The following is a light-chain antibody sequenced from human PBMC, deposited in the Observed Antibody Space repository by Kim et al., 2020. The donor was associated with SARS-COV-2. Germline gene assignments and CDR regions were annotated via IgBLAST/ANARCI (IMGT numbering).Light chain of an antibody. Sequence: DIVLTQSPGTLSLSPGERATLSCRASQSVSSSYLAWYQQKPGQAPRLLIYGASNRATGIPDRFSGSGSGTDFTLTISRLEPEDFAVYYCQQYGSSPFITFGQGTRLEIK. J-gene: IGKJ5*01. V-gene: IGKV3-20*01. CDR3: QQYGSSPFIT. CDR2: GAS. CDR1: QSVSSSY.